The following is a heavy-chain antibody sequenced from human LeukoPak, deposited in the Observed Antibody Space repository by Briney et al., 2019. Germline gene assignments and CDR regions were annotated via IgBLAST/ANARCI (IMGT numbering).Heavy chain of an antibody. CDR3: ARDRTAMHYSDY. Sequence: SGGSLRLSCAASGFTFSSYGMHWVRQAPGKGLEWVAVIWYDGSRKYYADSMKGRFTISRDNAKSTMYLQMDSLRAEDTAVYYCARDRTAMHYSDYWGQGTLVTVSS. J-gene: IGHJ4*02. D-gene: IGHD2-2*01. CDR2: IWYDGSRK. V-gene: IGHV3-33*01. CDR1: GFTFSSYG.